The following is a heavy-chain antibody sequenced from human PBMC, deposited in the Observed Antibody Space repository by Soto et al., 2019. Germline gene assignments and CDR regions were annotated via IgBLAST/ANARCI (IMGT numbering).Heavy chain of an antibody. CDR2: ISYDGSNK. CDR1: GFTFSSYA. D-gene: IGHD6-19*01. CDR3: ARASEMAGYFDL. V-gene: IGHV3-30-3*01. Sequence: QVQLVESGGGVVQPGRSLRLSCAASGFTFSSYAMHWVRQAPGKGLEWVAVISYDGSNKYYADSVKGRFTISRDNSKNTLYLQMNSLRAEDTAVYYCARASEMAGYFDLWGRGTLVTVSS. J-gene: IGHJ2*01.